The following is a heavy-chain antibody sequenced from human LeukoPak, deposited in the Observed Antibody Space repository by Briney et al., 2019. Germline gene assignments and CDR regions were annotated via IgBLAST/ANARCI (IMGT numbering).Heavy chain of an antibody. Sequence: ASLKVSSKASGYTFTSYGTSWVRPAPGQRLEWMGWISAYNGNTNYAQKLQGRVTMTTDTSTSTAYMEQRSLRSDDTAVYCCRSGWYGSGSDYWGEGTRVTVSS. J-gene: IGHJ4*02. D-gene: IGHD6-19*01. V-gene: IGHV1-18*01. CDR1: GYTFTSYG. CDR3: RSGWYGSGSDY. CDR2: ISAYNGNT.